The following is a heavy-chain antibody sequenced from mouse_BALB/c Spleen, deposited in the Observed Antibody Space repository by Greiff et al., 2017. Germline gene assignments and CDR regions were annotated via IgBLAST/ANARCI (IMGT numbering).Heavy chain of an antibody. V-gene: IGHV5-6-5*01. D-gene: IGHD2-1*01. CDR3: ARGRGNGAMDY. CDR1: GFTFSSYA. Sequence: DVKLVESGGGLVKPGGSLKLSCAASGFTFSSYAMSWVRQTPEKRLEWVASISSGGSTYYPDSVKGRFTISRDNARNILYLQMSSLRSEDTAMYYCARGRGNGAMDYWGQGTSVTVSS. J-gene: IGHJ4*01. CDR2: ISSGGST.